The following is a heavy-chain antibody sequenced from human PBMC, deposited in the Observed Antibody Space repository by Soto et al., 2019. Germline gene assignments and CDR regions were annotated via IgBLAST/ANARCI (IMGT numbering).Heavy chain of an antibody. D-gene: IGHD6-13*01. V-gene: IGHV4-59*08. CDR2: IYYSGST. CDR1: GGSISSYY. CDR3: ARHRRFVVAAAGTAFDY. Sequence: SETLSLTCTVSGGSISSYYWSWIRQPPGKGLEWIGYIYYSGSTNYNPSLKSRVTISVDTSKNQFSLKLSSVTAADTAVYYCARHRRFVVAAAGTAFDYWGQGTLVTVSS. J-gene: IGHJ4*02.